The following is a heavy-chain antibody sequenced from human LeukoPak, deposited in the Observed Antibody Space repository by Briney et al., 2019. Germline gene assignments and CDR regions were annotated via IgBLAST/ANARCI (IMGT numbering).Heavy chain of an antibody. D-gene: IGHD5-18*01. CDR3: ARRYSYGYYFDY. Sequence: GGSLRLSCAASGFTFSSYAMHWVRQAPGKGLEWVAVISYDGSNKYYADSVKGRFTISRDNSKNTLYLQMNSLRAEDTAVYYCARRYSYGYYFDYWGQGTLVTVSS. CDR2: ISYDGSNK. V-gene: IGHV3-30*04. J-gene: IGHJ4*02. CDR1: GFTFSSYA.